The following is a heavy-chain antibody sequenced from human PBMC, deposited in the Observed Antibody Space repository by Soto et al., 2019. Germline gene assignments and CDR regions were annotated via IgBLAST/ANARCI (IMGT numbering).Heavy chain of an antibody. CDR1: GYSFTSYW. D-gene: IGHD3-22*01. Sequence: RGESLKISCKGSGYSFTSYWIGWVRQIPGKGLEWMGIIYPGDSDTRYSPSFQGQVTISADKSISTAYLQWSSLKASDTAMYYCARPRYYYDSSGYYSGRFNAFDIWGQGTMVTVSS. CDR3: ARPRYYYDSSGYYSGRFNAFDI. CDR2: IYPGDSDT. J-gene: IGHJ3*02. V-gene: IGHV5-51*01.